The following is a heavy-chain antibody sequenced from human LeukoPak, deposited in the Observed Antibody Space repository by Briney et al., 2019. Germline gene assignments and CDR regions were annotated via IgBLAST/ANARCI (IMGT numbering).Heavy chain of an antibody. CDR2: IYYSGST. CDR1: GCSISSYY. CDR3: ARSPPVAVAGTVFFDY. Sequence: SETLSLTCTVSGCSISSYYWSWIRQPPGKGLEWIGYIYYSGSTNYNHSLKSRVTISVDTSKYQFSLKLSSVTAADTTVYYCARSPPVAVAGTVFFDYWGQGTLVTVSS. D-gene: IGHD6-19*01. J-gene: IGHJ4*02. V-gene: IGHV4-59*08.